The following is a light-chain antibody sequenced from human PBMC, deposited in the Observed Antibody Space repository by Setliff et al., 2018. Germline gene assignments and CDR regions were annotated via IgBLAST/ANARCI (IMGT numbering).Light chain of an antibody. J-gene: IGLJ1*01. CDR1: NNDVGAYNY. CDR3: CSYTGTSTPYV. V-gene: IGLV2-14*03. Sequence: QSALTQPASVSGSPGQSVTISCTGTNNDVGAYNYVSWYQQHPGKAPKFMIYDVSKRSSGASDRFSGSKSGNTASLTISGPQAEDEADYYCCSYTGTSTPYVFGTGTKVTVL. CDR2: DVS.